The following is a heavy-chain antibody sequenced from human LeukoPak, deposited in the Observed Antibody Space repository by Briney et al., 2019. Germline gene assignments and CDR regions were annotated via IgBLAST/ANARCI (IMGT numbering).Heavy chain of an antibody. D-gene: IGHD4-17*01. CDR2: LDPADGET. CDR3: ATHRTTVITGLVY. J-gene: IGHJ4*02. V-gene: IGHV1-24*01. Sequence: ASVKVSCKVPGYTLTDLSTHWVRQAPGKGLEWMGGLDPADGETIYAQKFQGRVTMTEDTSTDTAYMELNSLRSEDTAVYYCATHRTTVITGLVYWGQGTLVSVSS. CDR1: GYTLTDLS.